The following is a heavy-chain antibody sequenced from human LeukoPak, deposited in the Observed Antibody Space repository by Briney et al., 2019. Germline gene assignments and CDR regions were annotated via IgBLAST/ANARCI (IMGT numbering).Heavy chain of an antibody. D-gene: IGHD6-19*01. CDR2: MNPNSGNT. CDR1: GYTFTSYD. V-gene: IGHV1-8*03. Sequence: ASVKVSCMASGYTFTSYDINWVRQATGQGLEWMGWMNPNSGNTGYAQKFQGRVTITRHTSISTAYMELSSLRSEDTAVYYCARAASRSGWYLSVSYYYMDVWGKGTTVTVSS. J-gene: IGHJ6*03. CDR3: ARAASRSGWYLSVSYYYMDV.